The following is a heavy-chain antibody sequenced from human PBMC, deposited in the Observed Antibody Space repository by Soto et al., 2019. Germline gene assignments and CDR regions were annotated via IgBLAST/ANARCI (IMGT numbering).Heavy chain of an antibody. J-gene: IGHJ6*02. Sequence: PSETLSLTCAVSGYSISSGYYWGWIRQPPGKGLEWIGSIYHSGSTYYNPSLKSRVTISVDTSKNQFSLKLSSVTAADTAVYYCARTTVGRTRYYYYGMDVWGQGTTVTVSS. CDR1: GYSISSGYY. V-gene: IGHV4-38-2*01. CDR2: IYHSGST. CDR3: ARTTVGRTRYYYYGMDV.